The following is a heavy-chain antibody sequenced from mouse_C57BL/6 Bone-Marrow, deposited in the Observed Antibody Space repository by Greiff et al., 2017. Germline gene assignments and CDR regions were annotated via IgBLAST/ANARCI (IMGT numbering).Heavy chain of an antibody. V-gene: IGHV1-69*01. J-gene: IGHJ4*01. Sequence: QVQLQQPGAELVMPGASVKLSCKASGYTFTSYWMHWVKQRPGQGLEWIGEIDPSDSYTNYNQKFKGKSTLTVDKSSSTAYMQLSSLTSEDSAVYYCARGGGYAMDYWGQGTSDTASS. CDR3: ARGGGYAMDY. CDR1: GYTFTSYW. CDR2: IDPSDSYT.